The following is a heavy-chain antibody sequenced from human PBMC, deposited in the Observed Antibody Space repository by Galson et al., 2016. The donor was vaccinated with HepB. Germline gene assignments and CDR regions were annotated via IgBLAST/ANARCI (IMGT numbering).Heavy chain of an antibody. J-gene: IGHJ3*02. V-gene: IGHV1-3*01. D-gene: IGHD2-15*01. CDR2: INAGNGNT. Sequence: SVKVSCKASGYTFTSYAMHWVRQAPGQRLEWMGWINAGNGNTKYSQKFQGRVTITRDTSASTAYMELSSLRSEDTAVYYCARGVVVVARAFDIWGPGTSVTVSS. CDR1: GYTFTSYA. CDR3: ARGVVVVARAFDI.